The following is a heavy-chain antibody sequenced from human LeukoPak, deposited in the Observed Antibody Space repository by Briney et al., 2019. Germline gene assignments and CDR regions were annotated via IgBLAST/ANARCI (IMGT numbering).Heavy chain of an antibody. V-gene: IGHV1-2*02. CDR2: INPNSGGT. J-gene: IGHJ5*02. CDR1: GYTFTGYY. Sequence: ASVKVSCKASGYTFTGYYMHWVRQAPGQGLEWMGWINPNSGGTNYAQKFQGRVTMTRDTSISTAYMELSRLRSDDTAVYYCARGYCSGGSCQNWFDPWGQGTLVTVSS. CDR3: ARGYCSGGSCQNWFDP. D-gene: IGHD2-15*01.